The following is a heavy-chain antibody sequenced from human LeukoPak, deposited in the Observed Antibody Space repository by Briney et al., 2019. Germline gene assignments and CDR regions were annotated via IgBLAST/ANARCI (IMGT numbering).Heavy chain of an antibody. CDR3: ARDLGATRDY. V-gene: IGHV3-66*01. CDR1: GFTFSNYW. D-gene: IGHD3-10*01. Sequence: GGSLRLSCAASGFTFSNYWMSWVRQAPGKGLEWVSVIYSGGSTYYADSVKGRFTISRDNSKNTLYLQMNSLRAEDTAVYYCARDLGATRDYWGQGTLVTVSS. CDR2: IYSGGST. J-gene: IGHJ4*02.